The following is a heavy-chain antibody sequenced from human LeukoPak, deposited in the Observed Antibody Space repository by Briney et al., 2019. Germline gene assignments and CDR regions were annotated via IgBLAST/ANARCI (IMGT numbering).Heavy chain of an antibody. CDR3: ARARGYSYGWDY. Sequence: SETLSLTCTVSGGSISSGSYYWSWIRQPAGKGLEWIGRIYTSGSTNYNPSLKSRVTISVDTSKNQFSLKLSSVTAADTAVYYCARARGYSYGWDYWGQGTLVTVSS. D-gene: IGHD5-18*01. CDR2: IYTSGST. V-gene: IGHV4-61*02. J-gene: IGHJ4*02. CDR1: GGSISSGSYY.